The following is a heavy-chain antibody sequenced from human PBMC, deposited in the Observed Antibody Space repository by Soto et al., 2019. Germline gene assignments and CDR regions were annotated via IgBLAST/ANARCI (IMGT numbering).Heavy chain of an antibody. CDR1: GFTFSSYG. D-gene: IGHD6-6*01. J-gene: IGHJ6*02. Sequence: QVQLVESGGGVVQPGRSLRLSCAASGFTFSSYGMHWVRQAPGKGLEWVAVISYDGSNKYYADSVKGRFTISRDNSKNTLYLQMNSLRAEDTAVYYCAKPHPASSSSPIYYYYYYGMDVWGQGTTVTVSS. CDR2: ISYDGSNK. V-gene: IGHV3-30*18. CDR3: AKPHPASSSSPIYYYYYYGMDV.